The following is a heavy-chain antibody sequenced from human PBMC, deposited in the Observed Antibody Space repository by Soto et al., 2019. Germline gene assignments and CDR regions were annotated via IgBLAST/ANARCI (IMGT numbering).Heavy chain of an antibody. CDR1: GFTFSSYA. D-gene: IGHD3-10*01. CDR2: IGGSGGST. V-gene: IGHV3-23*01. Sequence: GGSLRLSCAASGFTFSSYAMSWVRQAPGKGLEWVSAIGGSGGSTYYADSVKGRFTISIDNSKNTLYLQMNSLSAEDTAVYYCAKANYSGYYFDYWGQGTLVTVSS. CDR3: AKANYSGYYFDY. J-gene: IGHJ4*02.